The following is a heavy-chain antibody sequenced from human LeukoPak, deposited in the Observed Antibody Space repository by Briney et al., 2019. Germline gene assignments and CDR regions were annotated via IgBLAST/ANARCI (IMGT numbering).Heavy chain of an antibody. D-gene: IGHD5-18*01. V-gene: IGHV3-15*01. CDR2: INPSSDGGTT. Sequence: PGGSLRLSCAAFGFTFTKAWMSWVRQAPGKGLEWVGHINPSSDGGTTDYAAPVKGRFSISRDDSKNTLHLQMNRLKTEDTAVYYCTTGTWIQLWLADYWGQGTLVTVSS. CDR3: TTGTWIQLWLADY. J-gene: IGHJ4*02. CDR1: GFTFTKAW.